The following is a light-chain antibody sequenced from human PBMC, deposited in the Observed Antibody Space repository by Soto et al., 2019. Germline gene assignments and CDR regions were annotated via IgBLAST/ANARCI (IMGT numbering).Light chain of an antibody. CDR2: RNN. CDR1: SSNIGSKY. J-gene: IGLJ2*01. Sequence: QSVLTQPPSASGTPGQRVTISCSGSSSNIGSKYVYWYQQLPGTAPKLLIYRNNQRPSGVPDRFSGSKSGTSASLAISGLRSEDEDDYYCASWDDSLNGRVFGGGTKLTVL. V-gene: IGLV1-47*01. CDR3: ASWDDSLNGRV.